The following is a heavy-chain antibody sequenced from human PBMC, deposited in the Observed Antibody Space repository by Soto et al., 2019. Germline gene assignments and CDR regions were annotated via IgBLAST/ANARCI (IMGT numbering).Heavy chain of an antibody. CDR2: ISGSGGST. CDR3: AKNRYCSSTSCYGAFDI. D-gene: IGHD2-2*01. J-gene: IGHJ3*02. V-gene: IGHV3-23*01. Sequence: GGSLRLSCAASGFTFSSYGMSWVRQATGKGLEWVSAISGSGGSTYYADSVKGRFTISRDNSKNTLYLQMNSLRAKDTAVYYCAKNRYCSSTSCYGAFDIWGQGTMVTVS. CDR1: GFTFSSYG.